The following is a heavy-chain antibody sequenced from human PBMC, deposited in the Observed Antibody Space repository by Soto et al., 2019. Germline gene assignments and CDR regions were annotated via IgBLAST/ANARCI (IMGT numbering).Heavy chain of an antibody. CDR1: GYTFTGYY. Sequence: QVQLVQSGAEVKKPGASVKVTCKASGYTFTGYYMHWVRQAPGQGLEWMGWINPNSGGTNYAQKFQGWVTMTRDTSISTAYMELSRLRSDDTAVYYCARESRSNYDYIWGSYRVFDYWGQGTLVTVSS. CDR3: ARESRSNYDYIWGSYRVFDY. V-gene: IGHV1-2*04. CDR2: INPNSGGT. D-gene: IGHD3-16*02. J-gene: IGHJ4*02.